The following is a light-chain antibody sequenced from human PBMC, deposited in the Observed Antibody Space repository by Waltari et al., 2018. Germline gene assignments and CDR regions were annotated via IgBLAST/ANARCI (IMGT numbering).Light chain of an antibody. CDR3: QHHVRLPAT. V-gene: IGKV3-20*01. CDR2: ATS. CDR1: PDIGHY. Sequence: LVLTQSPGTLSLSPGGRATLSCRASPDIGHYFAWYQQKPGQAPRLLIYATSTRAAGIPDRFSGSGSGADFSLTITRLEPEDFAVYYCQHHVRLPATFGQGTKV. J-gene: IGKJ1*01.